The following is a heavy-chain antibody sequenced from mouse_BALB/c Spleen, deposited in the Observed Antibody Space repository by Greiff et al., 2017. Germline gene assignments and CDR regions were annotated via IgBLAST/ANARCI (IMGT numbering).Heavy chain of an antibody. CDR1: GFTFSSYY. Sequence: VESGGGLVKLGGSLKLSCAASGFTFSSYYMSWVRQTPEKRLELVAAINSNGGSTYYPDTVKGRFTISIDNAKNTLYLQMSSLKSEDTALYYCARQYPYYYAMDYWGQGTAVTVSS. V-gene: IGHV5-6-2*01. J-gene: IGHJ4*01. D-gene: IGHD5-1-1*01. CDR3: ARQYPYYYAMDY. CDR2: INSNGGST.